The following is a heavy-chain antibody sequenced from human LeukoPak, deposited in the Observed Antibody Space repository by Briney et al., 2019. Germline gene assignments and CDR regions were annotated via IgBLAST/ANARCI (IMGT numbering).Heavy chain of an antibody. CDR1: GFTFKSYT. CDR3: AKRAMTTVTQIDY. V-gene: IGHV3-21*04. J-gene: IGHJ4*02. Sequence: GGSLRLSCAASGFTFKSYTINWVRQAPVKGLEWVSSISPSSSYIYYADSVKGRFTISRDNSKNTLFLQMNSLRAEDTAVYFCAKRAMTTVTQIDYWGQGTLVTVSS. CDR2: ISPSSSYI. D-gene: IGHD4-17*01.